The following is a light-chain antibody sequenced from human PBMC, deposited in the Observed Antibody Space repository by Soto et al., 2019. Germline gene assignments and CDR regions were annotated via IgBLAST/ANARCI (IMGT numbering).Light chain of an antibody. Sequence: QSALTQPASVSGSPGQSITVSCTGTSSDVGGYNYVSWYQQHPGKAPKLLIYEVTNRPSGVSDRFSGSKSGNTASLTISGLQAEDEADYYCKSLTSSSALAYVFGTGTKVTVL. V-gene: IGLV2-14*01. CDR1: SSDVGGYNY. CDR2: EVT. CDR3: KSLTSSSALAYV. J-gene: IGLJ1*01.